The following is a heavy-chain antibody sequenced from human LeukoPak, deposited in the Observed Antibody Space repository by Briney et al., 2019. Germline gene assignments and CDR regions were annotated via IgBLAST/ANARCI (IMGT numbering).Heavy chain of an antibody. CDR1: GFTFSSYA. V-gene: IGHV3-30-3*01. D-gene: IGHD3-3*01. CDR3: ARGAYYDFWIAQRYYYGMDV. J-gene: IGHJ6*02. CDR2: ISYDGSNK. Sequence: PGGSLRLSCAASGFTFSSYAMHWVRQAPGKGLEWVAVISYDGSNKYYADSVKGRFTISRDNSKNTLYLQMNSLRAEDTAVYYCARGAYYDFWIAQRYYYGMDVWGQGTTVTVSS.